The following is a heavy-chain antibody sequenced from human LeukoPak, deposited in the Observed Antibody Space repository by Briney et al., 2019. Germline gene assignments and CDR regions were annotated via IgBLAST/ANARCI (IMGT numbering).Heavy chain of an antibody. J-gene: IGHJ6*02. CDR3: AKVESSGYYSYYYYGMDV. CDR2: ISNSDDKT. D-gene: IGHD3-22*01. Sequence: GGSLRLSCAASGFTFSSYAMSWVRQAPGKGLEWVSAISNSDDKTYYADSVKGRFTISRDNSKNTLYLQMNSLRAEDTAVYYCAKVESSGYYSYYYYGMDVWGQGTTVTVSS. V-gene: IGHV3-23*01. CDR1: GFTFSSYA.